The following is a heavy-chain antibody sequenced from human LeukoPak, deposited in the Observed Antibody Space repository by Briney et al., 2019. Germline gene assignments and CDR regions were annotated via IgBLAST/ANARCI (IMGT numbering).Heavy chain of an antibody. CDR1: GFTFSNYW. CDR2: IKEDGSGT. Sequence: GGSLRLSCVASGFTFSNYWMTWVRQAPGKGLEWVANIKEDGSGTFYVDSVKGRFTFSRDNAKNSLYLQMDSLRAEDTAVHYCARDNWTDYWGQGTLVTVSS. V-gene: IGHV3-7*01. CDR3: ARDNWTDY. D-gene: IGHD1-20*01. J-gene: IGHJ4*02.